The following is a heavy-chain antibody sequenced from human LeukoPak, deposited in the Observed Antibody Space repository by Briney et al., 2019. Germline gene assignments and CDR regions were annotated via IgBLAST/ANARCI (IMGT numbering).Heavy chain of an antibody. Sequence: GGSLRLSCAASGFTFSAYAMTWVRQAPGKGLEWVSSIGSDGKTHYSESVKGRFAISRDNSKSMLFLQLNSLRAEDTALYYCARDLHYYVAMDFWGQGTTVTVSS. V-gene: IGHV3-23*01. J-gene: IGHJ6*02. D-gene: IGHD3-10*02. CDR2: IGSDGKT. CDR3: ARDLHYYVAMDF. CDR1: GFTFSAYA.